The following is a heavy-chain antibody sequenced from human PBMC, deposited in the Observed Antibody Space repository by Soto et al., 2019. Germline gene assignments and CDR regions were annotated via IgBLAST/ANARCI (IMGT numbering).Heavy chain of an antibody. Sequence: QLQLQESGPETVKPSGTLSLTCNVSGDSINSKSHYWGWIRQPPGKRLEWLGIIYYTGNTHYNPSLKSRLTISADMSRNQFSLNLSSMTAADTSVYFWARGRVAATKAFDSRGQGILVTVSS. J-gene: IGHJ4*02. CDR2: IYYTGNT. CDR1: GDSINSKSHY. CDR3: ARGRVAATKAFDS. V-gene: IGHV4-39*01. D-gene: IGHD6-13*01.